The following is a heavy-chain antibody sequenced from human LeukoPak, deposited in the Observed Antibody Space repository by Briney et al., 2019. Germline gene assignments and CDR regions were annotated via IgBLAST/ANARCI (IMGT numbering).Heavy chain of an antibody. CDR2: KYYSGST. CDR3: AREVDCSGGSCAPSMDV. D-gene: IGHD2-15*01. J-gene: IGHJ6*03. CDR1: KDSISSSSSY. Sequence: SETLSLTCTVSKDSISSSSSYWGWIRQPPGKGLEWIGSKYYSGSTYYNPSLRGRVTISVDTSKNQFSLKLSSVTAADTAVYYCAREVDCSGGSCAPSMDVWGKGTTVTVSS. V-gene: IGHV4-39*07.